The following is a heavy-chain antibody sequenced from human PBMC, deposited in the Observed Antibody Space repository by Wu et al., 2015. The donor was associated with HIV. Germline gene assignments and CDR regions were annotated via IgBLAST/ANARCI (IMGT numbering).Heavy chain of an antibody. D-gene: IGHD1-1*01. V-gene: IGHV1-18*01. CDR3: ARGIYSRGTGYFDF. Sequence: QVQLVQSGADVKKPGASVKVSCKTFGYTFYDYGIIWVRQAPGQGLEWMGWISVYSTHYAANIRNXFTMTMDTSTSVAYMELRNLTFDDTAIYYCARGIYSRGTGYFDFWGQGTLVSVPS. CDR2: ISVYST. CDR1: GYTFYDYG. J-gene: IGHJ4*02.